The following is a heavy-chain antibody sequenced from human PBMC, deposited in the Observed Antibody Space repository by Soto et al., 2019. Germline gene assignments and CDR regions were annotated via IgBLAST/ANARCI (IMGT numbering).Heavy chain of an antibody. J-gene: IGHJ4*02. D-gene: IGHD5-12*01. V-gene: IGHV4-34*02. CDR3: AGNIVATISSFDY. CDR2: INHSGST. Sequence: QVQLQQWGAGLLKPSETLSLTCAVYGESFSGYYWSWIRQPPGKGLEWIGEINHSGSTNYNTSLKSRVTMSVDTSKNQFSLKLSSVTAADTAMYYCAGNIVATISSFDYWCQGTLVTVSS. CDR1: GESFSGYY.